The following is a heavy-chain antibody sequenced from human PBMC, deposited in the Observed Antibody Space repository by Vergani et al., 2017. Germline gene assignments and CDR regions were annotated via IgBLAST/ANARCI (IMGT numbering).Heavy chain of an antibody. D-gene: IGHD3-16*01. V-gene: IGHV4-38-2*01. J-gene: IGHJ2*01. CDR2: IYNSGNG. CDR3: ASGKYYSDSTSHFRGRYFYV. CDR1: GFDFSDYY. Sequence: QVQLVESGGGLVKPGTSLRLSCVTSGFDFSDYYMAWIRQPPGKGLEWIGSIYNSGNGDSSSSLKSRVTISADTSKNQFSLRLTSVTAADTAVYYCASGKYYSDSTSHFRGRYFYVWGRGTLVTVPS.